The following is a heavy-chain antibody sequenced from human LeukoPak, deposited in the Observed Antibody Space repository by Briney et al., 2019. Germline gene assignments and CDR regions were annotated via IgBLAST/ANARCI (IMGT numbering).Heavy chain of an antibody. CDR1: GGSISSYY. CDR3: ARAPCSGGSCYYGFDY. J-gene: IGHJ4*02. V-gene: IGHV4-59*01. D-gene: IGHD2-15*01. CDR2: IYYSGST. Sequence: PSETLSLTCTVSGGSISSYYWSWIRQPPGKGLEWIGYIYYSGSTNYNPSLKSRVTISVDTSKNQFSLKLSSVTAADTAVYYCARAPCSGGSCYYGFDYWGQGTLVTVSS.